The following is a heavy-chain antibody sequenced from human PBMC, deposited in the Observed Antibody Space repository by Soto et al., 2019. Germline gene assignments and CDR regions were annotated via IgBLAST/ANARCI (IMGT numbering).Heavy chain of an antibody. J-gene: IGHJ3*02. V-gene: IGHV3-48*01. CDR1: GFTFSSYS. CDR2: IGTTTTVI. CDR3: ARDHVYCSNGVCYVESFDI. D-gene: IGHD2-8*01. Sequence: GGSLRLSCAASGFTFSSYSMNWVRQSPGKGLEWVSHIGTTTTVIFYADSVKGRFTVSRDNAKDSLYLQMNSLRAEDTAIYYCARDHVYCSNGVCYVESFDIWGQGTVVTVSS.